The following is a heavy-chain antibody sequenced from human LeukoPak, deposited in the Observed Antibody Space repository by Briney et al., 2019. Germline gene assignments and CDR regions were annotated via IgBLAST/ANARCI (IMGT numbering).Heavy chain of an antibody. J-gene: IGHJ6*02. Sequence: GRSLRLSCAASGFTFSTYGMHWVRQSPGKGLDWVAVISYDGSNKYYADSVKGRFTISRDNSKNTLYLQMTSLREEDTAVYYCAKRNREKGTTDANYYYYGMDVWGQGTTVIVSS. CDR3: AKRNREKGTTDANYYYYGMDV. CDR2: ISYDGSNK. D-gene: IGHD4-11*01. CDR1: GFTFSTYG. V-gene: IGHV3-30*18.